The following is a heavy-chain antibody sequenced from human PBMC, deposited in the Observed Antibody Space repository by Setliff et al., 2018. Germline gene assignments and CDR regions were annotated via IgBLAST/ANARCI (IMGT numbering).Heavy chain of an antibody. CDR2: IYYSGST. D-gene: IGHD2-2*01. Sequence: SETLSLTCTVSGGSISSSSYYWGWIRQPPGKGLEWIGSIYYSGSTYYNPSLKSRVTISVDTSKNQFSLKLSSVTAADTAVYYCARAKGYCSSTSCRIYYFDYWGHGTLVTVSS. J-gene: IGHJ4*01. CDR3: ARAKGYCSSTSCRIYYFDY. V-gene: IGHV4-39*07. CDR1: GGSISSSSYY.